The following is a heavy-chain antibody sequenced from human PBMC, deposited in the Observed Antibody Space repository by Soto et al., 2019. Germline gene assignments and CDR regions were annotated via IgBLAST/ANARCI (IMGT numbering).Heavy chain of an antibody. CDR2: FYYSGNT. CDR1: GGSISSDGHY. J-gene: IGHJ4*02. Sequence: SETLSLTCTVSGGSISSDGHYWSWIRQHPGKGLEWIGYFYYSGNTYYNPSLKSRVTISVDKSKNQFSLKVRSVTAADTAVYYCASGRKWEQTFDYWGQGILVTVPQ. CDR3: ASGRKWEQTFDY. D-gene: IGHD1-26*01. V-gene: IGHV4-31*03.